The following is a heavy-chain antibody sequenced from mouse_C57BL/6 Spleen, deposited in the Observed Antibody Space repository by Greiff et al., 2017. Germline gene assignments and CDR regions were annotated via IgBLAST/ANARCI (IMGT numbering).Heavy chain of an antibody. J-gene: IGHJ4*01. V-gene: IGHV1-64*01. Sequence: VQLQQSGAELVKPGASVKLSCKASGYTFTSYWMHWVKQRPGQGLEWIGMIHPNSGSTNYNEKFKSKATLTVDKSSSTAYMQLSSLTSEDSAVYYCARGNDYHAMDYWGQGTSVTVSS. CDR1: GYTFTSYW. CDR3: ARGNDYHAMDY. CDR2: IHPNSGST.